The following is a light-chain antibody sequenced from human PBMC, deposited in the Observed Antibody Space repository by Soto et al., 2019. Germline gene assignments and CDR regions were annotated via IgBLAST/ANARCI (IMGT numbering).Light chain of an antibody. CDR1: NSDIGGYNY. J-gene: IGLJ3*02. V-gene: IGLV2-8*01. CDR2: EVN. Sequence: QSVLTQPPSASGSPGQSVTISCTGTNSDIGGYNYVSWYRQNPGKAPKLMIYEVNKRPSGVPDRFSGSKSDNTASLTVSGLLAEDEADYYCSSYAGNNILLFGGGTKVTVL. CDR3: SSYAGNNILL.